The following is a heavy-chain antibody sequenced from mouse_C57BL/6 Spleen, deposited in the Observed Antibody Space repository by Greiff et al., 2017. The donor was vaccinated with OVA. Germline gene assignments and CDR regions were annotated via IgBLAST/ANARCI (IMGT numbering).Heavy chain of an antibody. Sequence: QVQLKESGAELVRPGTSVKVSCKASGYAFTNYLIEWVKQRPGQGLEWIGVINPGSGGTNYNEKFKGKATLTADKSSSTAYMQLSSLTSEDSAVYFCAIITTVAGAMDYWGQGTSVTVSS. V-gene: IGHV1-54*01. D-gene: IGHD1-1*01. CDR3: AIITTVAGAMDY. J-gene: IGHJ4*01. CDR1: GYAFTNYL. CDR2: INPGSGGT.